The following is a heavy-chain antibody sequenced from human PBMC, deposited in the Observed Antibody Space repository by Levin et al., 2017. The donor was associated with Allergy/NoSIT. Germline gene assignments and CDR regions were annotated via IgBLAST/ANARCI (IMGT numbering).Heavy chain of an antibody. Sequence: GGSLRLSCAASGFTFDDYAMHWVRQAPGKGLEWVSGISWNSGSIGYADSVKGRFTISRDNAKNSLYLQMNSLRAEDTALYYCANASPHNWNFPEYWGQGTLVTVSS. J-gene: IGHJ4*02. D-gene: IGHD1-7*01. CDR1: GFTFDDYA. V-gene: IGHV3-9*01. CDR3: ANASPHNWNFPEY. CDR2: ISWNSGSI.